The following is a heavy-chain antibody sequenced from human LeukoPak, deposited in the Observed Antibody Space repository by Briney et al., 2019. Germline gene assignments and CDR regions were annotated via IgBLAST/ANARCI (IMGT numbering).Heavy chain of an antibody. CDR2: IYYTAST. Sequence: TASQTLSLTCIVSGASISSYYWGWIRQPPGKGLELIGYIYYTASTNYNPSLKNRATNSLDTSTNQFSRRLSSLTVPHTSLHFLARYDYDWFLDYGGQGTLVTVSS. J-gene: IGHJ4*02. D-gene: IGHD3-22*01. V-gene: IGHV4-59*01. CDR1: GASISSYY. CDR3: ARYDYDWFLDY.